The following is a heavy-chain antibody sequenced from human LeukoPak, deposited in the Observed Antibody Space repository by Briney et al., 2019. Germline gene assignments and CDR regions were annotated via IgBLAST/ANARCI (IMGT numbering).Heavy chain of an antibody. CDR3: AKAAITFGGVIANPLDY. CDR1: GFTFSSYA. D-gene: IGHD3-16*02. V-gene: IGHV3-23*01. CDR2: TSGSGGST. J-gene: IGHJ4*02. Sequence: GGSLRLSCAASGFTFSSYAMSWVRQAPGKGLEWVSATSGSGGSTYYADSVKGRFTISRDNSKNTLYLQMNSLRAEDTAVYYCAKAAITFGGVIANPLDYWGQGTLVTVSS.